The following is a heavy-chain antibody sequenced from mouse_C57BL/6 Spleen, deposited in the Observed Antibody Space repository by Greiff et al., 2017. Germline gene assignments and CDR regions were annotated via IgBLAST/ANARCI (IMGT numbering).Heavy chain of an antibody. D-gene: IGHD1-1*01. CDR2: IYPRSGNT. V-gene: IGHV1-81*01. CDR3: ARSYYGSRTGYFDY. J-gene: IGHJ2*01. Sequence: QVQLQQSGAELARPGASVKLSCKASGYTVTSYGISWVKQRTGQGLEWIGEIYPRSGNTYYNEKFKGEATLTADKSSSTAYMELRSLTSEDSAVYFGARSYYGSRTGYFDYWGQGTTLTVSA. CDR1: GYTVTSYG.